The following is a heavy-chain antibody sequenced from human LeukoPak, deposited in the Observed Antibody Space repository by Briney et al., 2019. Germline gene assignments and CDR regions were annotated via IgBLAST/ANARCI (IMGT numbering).Heavy chain of an antibody. V-gene: IGHV3-30-3*01. CDR3: ARDPSYDSSGYFGWDIDY. Sequence: GRSLRLSCAASGFTFSSYAMHWVRQAPGKGLEWVAVISYDGSNKYYADSVKGRFTISRDNSKNTLYLQMNSLRAEDTAVYYCARDPSYDSSGYFGWDIDYWGQGTLVTVSS. CDR2: ISYDGSNK. J-gene: IGHJ4*02. D-gene: IGHD3-22*01. CDR1: GFTFSSYA.